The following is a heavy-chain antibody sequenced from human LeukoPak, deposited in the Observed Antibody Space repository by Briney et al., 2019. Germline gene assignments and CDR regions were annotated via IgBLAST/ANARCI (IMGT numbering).Heavy chain of an antibody. D-gene: IGHD2-15*01. CDR2: IIPIFGTA. Sequence: SVKVSCKASGGTFSSYAISWVRQAPGQGLEWMGGIIPIFGTANYAQKFQGRVTITADESTSTAYMELSSLRSEDTAVYYCARHPGYCSGGSCYYYYYYYGMDVWGKGTTVTVSS. CDR1: GGTFSSYA. CDR3: ARHPGYCSGGSCYYYYYYYGMDV. V-gene: IGHV1-69*13. J-gene: IGHJ6*04.